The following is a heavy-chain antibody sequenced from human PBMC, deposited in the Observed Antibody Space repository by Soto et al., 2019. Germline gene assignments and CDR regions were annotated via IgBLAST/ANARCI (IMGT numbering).Heavy chain of an antibody. CDR2: ISGSGYAT. Sequence: EVQLLESGGGLVQPGGSLRLSCAASGFTFSSYAMSWVRQAPGMGLEWVSVISGSGYATYYADSVKGRFTVSRDNSNXXXXXXXXXXXXXXXXXXXXXXXETVLVNYYYYYGMDVWGQGTTVTVSS. CDR3: XXXETVLVNYYYYYGMDV. D-gene: IGHD4-17*01. J-gene: IGHJ6*02. CDR1: GFTFSSYA. V-gene: IGHV3-23*01.